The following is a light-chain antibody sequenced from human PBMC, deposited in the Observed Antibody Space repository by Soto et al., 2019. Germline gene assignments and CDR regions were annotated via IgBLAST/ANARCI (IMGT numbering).Light chain of an antibody. CDR2: AAS. Sequence: IQLTQSTSSLSASVGDRVTITCRASQDIAIYLAWYQQKPGEAPKLLIYAASTLHGGVPSRFSGSGSGTDFALTITSLQAEDFATYCCQQLRSYPSTFGGGTKVDIK. V-gene: IGKV1-9*01. J-gene: IGKJ4*01. CDR1: QDIAIY. CDR3: QQLRSYPST.